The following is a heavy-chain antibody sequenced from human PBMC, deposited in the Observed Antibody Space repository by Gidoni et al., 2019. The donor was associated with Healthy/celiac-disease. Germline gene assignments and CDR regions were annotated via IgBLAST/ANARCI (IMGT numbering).Heavy chain of an antibody. CDR3: ARGPGATKDFDY. Sequence: EVQLVESGGGLVQPGGSLSLSCAAYGFTVSSNYMSWVRQAPGKGLELVSVIYSGGSTYYADSVKGRFTISRDNSKNTLYLQMNSLRAEDTAVYYCARGPGATKDFDYWGQGTLVTVSS. V-gene: IGHV3-66*02. J-gene: IGHJ4*02. CDR2: IYSGGST. CDR1: GFTVSSNY. D-gene: IGHD1-26*01.